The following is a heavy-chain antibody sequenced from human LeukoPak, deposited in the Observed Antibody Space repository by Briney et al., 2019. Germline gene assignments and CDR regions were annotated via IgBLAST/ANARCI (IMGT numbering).Heavy chain of an antibody. V-gene: IGHV4-4*07. CDR3: VSAKFLVRGVSWFDP. J-gene: IGHJ5*02. CDR2: IHNSGST. D-gene: IGHD3-10*01. Sequence: SETLSLTCTVSGGSISSYYWRWLRQPAGKGREWVGRIHNSGSTNYNPSLKSRVTISVDKSKNQFSLKLTSVTAADTAVYYCVSAKFLVRGVSWFDPWGQGTLVTVSS. CDR1: GGSISSYY.